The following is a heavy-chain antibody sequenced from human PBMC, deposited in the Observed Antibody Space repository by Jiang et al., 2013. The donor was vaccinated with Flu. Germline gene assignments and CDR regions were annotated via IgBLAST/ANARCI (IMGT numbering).Heavy chain of an antibody. CDR2: IYYSGST. V-gene: IGHV4-59*08. D-gene: IGHD6-13*01. J-gene: IGHJ4*02. CDR3: ARRYSSSWYGYFDY. CDR1: GGSISNYY. Sequence: LLKPSETLSLTCTVSGGSISNYYWSWIRQPPGKELEWIGYIYYSGSTNYNPSLKSRVTISVDTSKNQFSLKLSSVTAADTAVYYCARRYSSSWYGYFDYWGQGTLVTVSS.